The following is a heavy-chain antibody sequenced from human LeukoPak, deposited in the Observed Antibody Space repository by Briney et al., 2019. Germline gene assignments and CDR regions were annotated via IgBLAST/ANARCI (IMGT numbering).Heavy chain of an antibody. V-gene: IGHV4-4*07. Sequence: SETLSLTCTDSADSSSTYYWSWIRQPAGKGLEWIGLIYTSGSTNYNPSLKSRVTMSIDTSKNQFSLKLSSVTAADTAVYYCAREFSSWGQGTLVTVSS. CDR1: ADSSSTYY. CDR2: IYTSGST. CDR3: AREFSS. J-gene: IGHJ5*02.